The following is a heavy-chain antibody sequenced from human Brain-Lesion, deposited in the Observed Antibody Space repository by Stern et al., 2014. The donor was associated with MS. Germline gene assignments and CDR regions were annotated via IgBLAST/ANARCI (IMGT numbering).Heavy chain of an antibody. Sequence: QVQLVESGPGLVKPSGTLSLTCAVSGGSISSSNWRSWVRQSPGKGLEWIGEIYHSGGTKYSPSFESRVIISVDKSKNQLSLKLGYVTAADTAVYYCARELPDLNAFDIGGQGTMVTVSA. CDR3: ARELPDLNAFDI. D-gene: IGHD1-14*01. CDR2: IYHSGGT. CDR1: GGSISSSNW. V-gene: IGHV4-4*02. J-gene: IGHJ3*02.